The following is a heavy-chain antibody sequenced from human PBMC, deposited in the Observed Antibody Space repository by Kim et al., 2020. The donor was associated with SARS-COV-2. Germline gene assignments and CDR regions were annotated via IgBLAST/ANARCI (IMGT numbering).Heavy chain of an antibody. D-gene: IGHD2-21*02. J-gene: IGHJ5*02. CDR1: GYTFPKYV. CDR2: INTKTGNP. V-gene: IGHV7-4-1*02. CDR3: ARAPVAYCGGACYVWFDP. Sequence: ASVKVSCKASGYTFPKYVMSWVRQAPGQGLEWPGWINTKTGNPKYAQGFTGRFVFSLDTSVSTAYLQISDLKPEDTAVYYCARAPVAYCGGACYVWFDPWGQGTLVTVSS.